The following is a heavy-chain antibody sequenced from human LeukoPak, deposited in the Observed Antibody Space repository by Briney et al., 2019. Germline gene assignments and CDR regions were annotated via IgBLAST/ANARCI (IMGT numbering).Heavy chain of an antibody. Sequence: GGSLRLSCAASGFTFSDYYMSWIRRAPGKGLEWVSYISGSGSTIFYADSVKGRFTISRDNAKSSLHLQMNSLRAEDTAVYYCARVVDGSGSYDNHDSFDIWGQGTMVTVSS. D-gene: IGHD3-10*01. CDR3: ARVVDGSGSYDNHDSFDI. J-gene: IGHJ3*02. V-gene: IGHV3-11*01. CDR1: GFTFSDYY. CDR2: ISGSGSTI.